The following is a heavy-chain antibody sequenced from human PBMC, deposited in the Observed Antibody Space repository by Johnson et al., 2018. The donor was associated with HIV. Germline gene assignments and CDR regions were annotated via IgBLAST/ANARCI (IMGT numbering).Heavy chain of an antibody. D-gene: IGHD2-2*01. J-gene: IGHJ3*02. CDR2: ISGSGGST. V-gene: IGHV3-23*04. CDR1: GFTFGSYA. CDR3: AILEVVPAAIHSPDAFDI. Sequence: VQLVESGGGLVQPGGSLRLSCAASGFTFGSYAMSWVRQAPGKGLEWVSAISGSGGSTYYADSVKGRFTISRDNSKNTLYLQMNSLRAEDTAVYYCAILEVVPAAIHSPDAFDIWGQGTMVTVSS.